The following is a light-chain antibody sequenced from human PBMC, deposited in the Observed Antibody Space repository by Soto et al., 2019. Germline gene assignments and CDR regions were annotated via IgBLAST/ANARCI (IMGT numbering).Light chain of an antibody. CDR3: SSYAGSNSYVV. V-gene: IGLV2-8*01. Sequence: QSALTQPPSASGSPGQSVTISCTGTSSDVGGYNYVSWYQQHPGKAPKLMIYEVSKRPSGVPDRFSGSKPGNTASLTVSGLQAEDEADYYCSSYAGSNSYVVFGGGTKVTVL. CDR2: EVS. J-gene: IGLJ2*01. CDR1: SSDVGGYNY.